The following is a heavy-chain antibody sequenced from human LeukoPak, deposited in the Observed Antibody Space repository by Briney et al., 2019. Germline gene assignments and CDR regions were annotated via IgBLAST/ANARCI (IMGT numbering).Heavy chain of an antibody. CDR2: IYYSGSA. CDR3: ARSTVTTGWGTFDI. J-gene: IGHJ3*02. D-gene: IGHD4-17*01. V-gene: IGHV4-39*07. CDR1: GGSISSSSYY. Sequence: SETLSLTCTVSGGSISSSSYYWGWIRQPPGKGLEWIGSIYYSGSAYYNPSLNSRFTISVDTSKNQYSLRLSSVTAADTAMFYCARSTVTTGWGTFDIWGQGTRVTVSS.